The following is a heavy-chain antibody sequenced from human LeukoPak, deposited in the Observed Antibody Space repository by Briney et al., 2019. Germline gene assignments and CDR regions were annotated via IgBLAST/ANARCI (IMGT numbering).Heavy chain of an antibody. CDR3: ARGPGVFGVVQWRLYYFDY. D-gene: IGHD3-3*01. J-gene: IGHJ4*02. Sequence: SVKVSCKASGGTFSSYAISWVRQAPGQGLEWMGGIIPIFGTANYAQKFQGRVTITADESTSTAYMELSSLRSEDTAVYYCARGPGVFGVVQWRLYYFDYWGQGTLVTVSS. CDR1: GGTFSSYA. CDR2: IIPIFGTA. V-gene: IGHV1-69*13.